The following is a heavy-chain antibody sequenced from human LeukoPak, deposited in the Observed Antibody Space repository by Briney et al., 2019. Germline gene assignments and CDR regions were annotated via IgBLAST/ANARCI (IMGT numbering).Heavy chain of an antibody. CDR2: MSYDGSTK. CDR3: AKDSGQLLYGDAFDI. CDR1: GFIFSTYC. D-gene: IGHD3-10*01. V-gene: IGHV3-30*18. Sequence: GRSLRLSCAASGFIFSTYCMHWVRQAPGKGLEWVAVMSYDGSTKYYADSVRGRFTISRDNSNNMLYLQMNSLRAEDTAVYYCAKDSGQLLYGDAFDIWGQGTRVAVSS. J-gene: IGHJ3*02.